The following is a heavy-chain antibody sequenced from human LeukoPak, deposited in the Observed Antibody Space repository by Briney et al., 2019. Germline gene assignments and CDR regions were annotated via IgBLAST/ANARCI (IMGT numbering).Heavy chain of an antibody. CDR2: ISPHTGGA. CDR1: GYTFTDYY. CDR3: ARVTWKTVIAAPDH. J-gene: IGHJ4*02. V-gene: IGHV1-2*06. D-gene: IGHD2-21*01. Sequence: ASVKVSCKTSGYTFTDYYIHWVRQAPGQGLEWMGQISPHTGGANYVQKFQGRVSMTRDTSINTAYMEVTRLTSDDTAVYYCARVTWKTVIAAPDHWGQGTLVTVSS.